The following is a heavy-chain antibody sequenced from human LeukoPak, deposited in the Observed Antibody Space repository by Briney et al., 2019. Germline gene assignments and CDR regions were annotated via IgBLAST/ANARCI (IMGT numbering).Heavy chain of an antibody. Sequence: PGGSLRLSCVASGFTFSSYEMNRVRQAPGKGLEWVSCISRSGTSIYYADSVKGRFTISRDNTQNSLYLQMNSLRAEDTAVYYCARGRYSCSWYSDYWGQGTLVTISS. CDR1: GFTFSSYE. CDR2: ISRSGTSI. V-gene: IGHV3-48*03. D-gene: IGHD6-13*01. CDR3: ARGRYSCSWYSDY. J-gene: IGHJ4*02.